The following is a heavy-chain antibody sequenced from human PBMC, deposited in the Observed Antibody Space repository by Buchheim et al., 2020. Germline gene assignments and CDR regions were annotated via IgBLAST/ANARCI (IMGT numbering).Heavy chain of an antibody. V-gene: IGHV1-8*01. CDR3: AREVSMIRGLFNY. CDR1: GYTVTSYD. D-gene: IGHD3-10*01. CDR2: MNPNSGNT. Sequence: QVQLVQSGAEVKTPGASVKVSCKASGYTVTSYDINWVRQATGRGLEWMGCMNPNSGNTAYAQKFQGRVTMTRDTSISTVYMELSSLRSEDTAVYYCAREVSMIRGLFNYWGQGTL. J-gene: IGHJ4*02.